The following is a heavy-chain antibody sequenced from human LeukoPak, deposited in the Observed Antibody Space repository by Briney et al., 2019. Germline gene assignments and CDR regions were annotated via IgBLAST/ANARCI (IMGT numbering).Heavy chain of an antibody. Sequence: SETLSLTCTVSGNSISSGDNYWSWIRQPAGKGLEWIGRIYTSGSTNYNPSLKSRVTISGDTSKNQFSLRLSSVTAADTAVYYCARQYIDILTGYHRGELYWYFDLWGRGTLVTVSS. CDR2: IYTSGST. V-gene: IGHV4-61*02. D-gene: IGHD3-9*01. J-gene: IGHJ2*01. CDR1: GNSISSGDNY. CDR3: ARQYIDILTGYHRGELYWYFDL.